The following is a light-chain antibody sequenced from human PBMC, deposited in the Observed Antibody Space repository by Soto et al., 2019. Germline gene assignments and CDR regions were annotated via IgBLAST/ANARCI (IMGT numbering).Light chain of an antibody. CDR3: QQFDDLPLT. J-gene: IGKJ4*01. V-gene: IGKV1-33*01. CDR1: HDLKKY. Sequence: DIQMTQSPSSLSASVGDRVTITCQARHDLKKYLNWYQQKAHKVPKLLIHDASTLASGVPSTFSGAGSRTDFTLAINDLQTEDGAPYYCQQFDDLPLTFAGGTKV. CDR2: DAS.